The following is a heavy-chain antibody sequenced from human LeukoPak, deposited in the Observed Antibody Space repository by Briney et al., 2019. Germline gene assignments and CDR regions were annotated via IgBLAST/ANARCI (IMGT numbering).Heavy chain of an antibody. J-gene: IGHJ4*02. V-gene: IGHV5-51*01. D-gene: IGHD3-10*01. Sequence: GESLKISCKGSGHSFTSYWIGWVRQMPGKGLEWMGIIHPGDSDTRYSPSFQGQVTISADKSISTAYLQWSSLKASDTAMYYCASGITMVRGVIISSFDYWGQGTLVTVSS. CDR3: ASGITMVRGVIISSFDY. CDR1: GHSFTSYW. CDR2: IHPGDSDT.